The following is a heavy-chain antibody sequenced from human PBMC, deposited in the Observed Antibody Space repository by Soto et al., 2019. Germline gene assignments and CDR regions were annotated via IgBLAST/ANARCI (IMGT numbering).Heavy chain of an antibody. CDR1: GGTFSSYA. D-gene: IGHD3-3*01. CDR3: ARGPRRYDFWSGYYDY. CDR2: IIPIFGTA. V-gene: IGHV1-69*06. Sequence: SVKVSCKASGGTFSSYAISWLRQSAGQGLEWMGGIIPIFGTANYAQKFQGRVTITADKSTSTAYMELSSLRSEDTAVYYCARGPRRYDFWSGYYDYWGQGTLVTVSS. J-gene: IGHJ4*02.